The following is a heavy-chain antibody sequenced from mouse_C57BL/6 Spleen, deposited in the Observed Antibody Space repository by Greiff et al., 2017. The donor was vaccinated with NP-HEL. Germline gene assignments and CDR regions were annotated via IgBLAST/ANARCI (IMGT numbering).Heavy chain of an antibody. CDR3: ARRDSSSSYYAMDY. V-gene: IGHV5-6*01. J-gene: IGHJ4*01. CDR2: ISSGGSYT. D-gene: IGHD1-1*01. CDR1: GFTFSSYG. Sequence: EVQGVESGGDLVKPGGSLKLSCAASGFTFSSYGMSWVRQTPDKRLEWVATISSGGSYTYYPDSVKGRFTISRDNAKNTLYLQMSSLKSEDTAMDYCARRDSSSSYYAMDYWGQGTSVTVSS.